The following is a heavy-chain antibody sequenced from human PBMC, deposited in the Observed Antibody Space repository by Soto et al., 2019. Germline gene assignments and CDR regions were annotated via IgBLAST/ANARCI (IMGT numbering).Heavy chain of an antibody. CDR1: GFTFSSYA. V-gene: IGHV3-23*01. CDR3: ATPQYSSGWYSGLVWNFDY. D-gene: IGHD6-19*01. CDR2: ISGSGGST. J-gene: IGHJ4*02. Sequence: EVQLLESGGGLVQPGGSLRLSCAASGFTFSSYAMSWVRQAPGKGLEWVSAISGSGGSTYYADSVKGRFTISRDNSKNTLYLQMNSLRAKDTAVYYCATPQYSSGWYSGLVWNFDYWGQGTLVTFSS.